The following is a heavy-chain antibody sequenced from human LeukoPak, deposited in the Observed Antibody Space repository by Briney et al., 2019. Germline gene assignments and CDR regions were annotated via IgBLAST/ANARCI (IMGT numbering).Heavy chain of an antibody. CDR3: ARGVVVGDGYNFPADYFDY. CDR1: GGSFSGHY. D-gene: IGHD5-24*01. V-gene: IGHV4-34*01. CDR2: INHSGST. J-gene: IGHJ4*02. Sequence: SETLSLTCAVYGGSFSGHYWSWIRQPPGKGLEWIGEINHSGSTNYNPSLKSRVTISVDTSKNQFSLKLSSVTAADTAVYYCARGVVVGDGYNFPADYFDYWGQGTLVTVSS.